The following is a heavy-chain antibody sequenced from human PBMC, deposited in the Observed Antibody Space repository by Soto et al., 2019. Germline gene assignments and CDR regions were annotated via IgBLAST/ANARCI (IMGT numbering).Heavy chain of an antibody. D-gene: IGHD1-1*01. CDR3: ARDQRLEDDAFDI. CDR1: GGSFRHYS. V-gene: IGHV1-69*01. Sequence: QLQLVQSGAEVKKPGSSVKVSCKASGGSFRHYSISWVRQAPRQGLEWMGGIIPIFGTATYAQRFQGRVTLTADESTTTAYMELSSLRSEDTAVYYCARDQRLEDDAFDIWGQGTMVIVSS. J-gene: IGHJ3*02. CDR2: IIPIFGTA.